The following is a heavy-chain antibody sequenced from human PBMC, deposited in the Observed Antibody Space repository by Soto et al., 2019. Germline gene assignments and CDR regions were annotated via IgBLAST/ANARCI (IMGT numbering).Heavy chain of an antibody. CDR1: GDSVSSNSAA. CDR3: ARGPSPLAY. D-gene: IGHD6-6*01. CDR2: TYYRSRWYS. V-gene: IGHV6-1*01. Sequence: SQTLSLTCAVSGDSVSSNSAAWNWIRQSPSRGLEWLGRTYYRSRWYSDYAGSVKRRITINADTSKNQFSLHLNSVTPQDTAVYYCARGPSPLAYWGQGTLVTVSS. J-gene: IGHJ4*02.